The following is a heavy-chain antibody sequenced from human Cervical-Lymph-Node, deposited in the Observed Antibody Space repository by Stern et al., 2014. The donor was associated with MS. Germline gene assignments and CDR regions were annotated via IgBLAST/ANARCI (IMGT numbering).Heavy chain of an antibody. CDR2: IPDDGSDT. V-gene: IGHV3-30*15. CDR1: GFTFSSHA. D-gene: IGHD4-17*01. CDR3: ARDRRLRAPYSMDV. J-gene: IGHJ6*02. Sequence: VQLVESGGGVVQPGGSLRVSCVASGFTFSSHAMPWVRQAPGKGLEWVAIIPDDGSDTYYADSLKGRFTVSRDNSKKTLYLQMSSLRAEDTAVYYCARDRRLRAPYSMDVWGQGTTVIVSS.